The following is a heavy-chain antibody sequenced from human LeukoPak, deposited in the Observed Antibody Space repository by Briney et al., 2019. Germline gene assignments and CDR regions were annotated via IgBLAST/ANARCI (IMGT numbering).Heavy chain of an antibody. CDR1: GFTVSSNY. J-gene: IGHJ4*02. V-gene: IGHV3-66*01. Sequence: PGGSLRLSCAASGFTVSSNYMSWVRQAPGKGLEWVSVIYSGGSTYYADSVKGRFTISRDNAKKSLYLQMNSLRAEDTAVYYCTRDSYCSSTSCYRGHFDSWGQGTLVTVSS. CDR3: TRDSYCSSTSCYRGHFDS. D-gene: IGHD2-2*01. CDR2: IYSGGST.